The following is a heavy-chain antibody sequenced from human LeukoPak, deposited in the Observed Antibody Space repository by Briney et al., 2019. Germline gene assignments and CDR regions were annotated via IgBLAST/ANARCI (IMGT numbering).Heavy chain of an antibody. Sequence: GGSLRLSCAASGFTFSSYGMHWVRQAPGKGLEWVAVISYDGSNKYYADSVKGRFTISRDNSKNTLYLQMNSLRAEDTAVYYCAKDSSAPDANGGFDPWGQGTLVTVSS. V-gene: IGHV3-30*18. D-gene: IGHD2-2*01. CDR2: ISYDGSNK. J-gene: IGHJ5*02. CDR3: AKDSSAPDANGGFDP. CDR1: GFTFSSYG.